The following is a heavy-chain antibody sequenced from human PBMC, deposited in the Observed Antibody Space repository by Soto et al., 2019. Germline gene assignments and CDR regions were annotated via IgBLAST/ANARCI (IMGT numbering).Heavy chain of an antibody. CDR3: AREWVPERAFDI. Sequence: GGSLRLSCAASGFTVSSNYMSWVRQAPGKGLEWVSVIYSCGSTYYADSVQGRFTISSHNSKNTLYLQMNSLRAEDTAVYYCAREWVPERAFDIWGQGTMVTVSS. CDR1: GFTVSSNY. D-gene: IGHD1-1*01. V-gene: IGHV3-53*04. CDR2: IYSCGST. J-gene: IGHJ3*02.